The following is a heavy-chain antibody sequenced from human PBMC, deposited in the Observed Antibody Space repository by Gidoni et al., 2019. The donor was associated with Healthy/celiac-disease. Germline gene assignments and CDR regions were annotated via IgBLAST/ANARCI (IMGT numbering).Heavy chain of an antibody. J-gene: IGHJ6*02. Sequence: QVQLVESGGGVVQPGRSLRLSFAASGFTFSSYGMHWVRQAPGKGLEWVAVISYDGSNKYYADSVKGRFTISRDNSKNTLYLQMNSLRAEDTAVYYCAKDSSTSWVNYYGMDVWGQGTTVTVSS. V-gene: IGHV3-30*18. D-gene: IGHD2-2*01. CDR1: GFTFSSYG. CDR3: AKDSSTSWVNYYGMDV. CDR2: ISYDGSNK.